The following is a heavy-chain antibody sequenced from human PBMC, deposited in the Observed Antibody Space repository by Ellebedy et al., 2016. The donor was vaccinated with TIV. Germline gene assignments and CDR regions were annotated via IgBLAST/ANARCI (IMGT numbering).Heavy chain of an antibody. CDR3: AREVSDSSGYSY. CDR2: ISGSGGST. CDR1: GFTFSSYA. V-gene: IGHV3-23*01. D-gene: IGHD3-22*01. J-gene: IGHJ4*02. Sequence: GGSLRLSCAASGFTFSSYAMSWVRQAPGKGLEWVSAISGSGGSTFYADSVKGRFTISRDNSKNTLYLQMNSLRAEDTAVYYCAREVSDSSGYSYWGQGTLVTVSS.